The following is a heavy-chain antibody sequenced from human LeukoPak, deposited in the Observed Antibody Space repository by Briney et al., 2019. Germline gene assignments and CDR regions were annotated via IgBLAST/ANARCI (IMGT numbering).Heavy chain of an antibody. Sequence: QPGRSLRLSCAASRFTFSSHGMHWIRQAPGKGLELVALIWYDGSKKNYADSVKGRFTISRDDSKSTLYLQINSLRAEDTAVYYCAKDLSYGSNWFDPWGQGTLVTVSS. D-gene: IGHD5-18*01. CDR3: AKDLSYGSNWFDP. CDR2: IWYDGSKK. V-gene: IGHV3-33*06. CDR1: RFTFSSHG. J-gene: IGHJ5*02.